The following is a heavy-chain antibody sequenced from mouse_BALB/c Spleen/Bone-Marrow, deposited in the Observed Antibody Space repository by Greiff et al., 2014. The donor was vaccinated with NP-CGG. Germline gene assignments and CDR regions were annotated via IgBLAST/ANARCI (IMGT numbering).Heavy chain of an antibody. CDR1: GFNIKDPY. D-gene: IGHD1-1*01. Sequence: EVQLQQSGAELVKPGGSVKLSCTASGFNIKDPYMHWVKQRPEQGLEWIGRIDPANGNTKYDPKFQGKATITADTSSNTAYLQLSSLTSEDTAVYYCAPYYYGRWFTYWGQGTLVTVSA. CDR2: IDPANGNT. V-gene: IGHV14-3*02. CDR3: APYYYGRWFTY. J-gene: IGHJ3*01.